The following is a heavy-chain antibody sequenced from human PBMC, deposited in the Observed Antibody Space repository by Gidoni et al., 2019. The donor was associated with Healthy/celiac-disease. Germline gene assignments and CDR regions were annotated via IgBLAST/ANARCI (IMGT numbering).Heavy chain of an antibody. CDR2: ISWDGGST. J-gene: IGHJ4*02. D-gene: IGHD3-16*01. CDR3: AKDVMGGLDY. CDR1: GFTFDDYT. Sequence: EVQLVESGGVVVQPGGSLRLYCAASGFTFDDYTMHWVRQAPGKGLEWVSLISWDGGSTYYADSVKGRFTISRDNSKNSLYLQMNSLRTEDTALYYCAKDVMGGLDYWGQGTLVTVSS. V-gene: IGHV3-43*01.